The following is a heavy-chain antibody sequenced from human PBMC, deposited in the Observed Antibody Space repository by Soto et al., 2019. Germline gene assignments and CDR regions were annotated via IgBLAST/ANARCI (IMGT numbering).Heavy chain of an antibody. Sequence: PGGSLRLSCAASGFPVSSNYMSWVRQAPGKGLEWVSVIYSGGSTYYADSVKGRFTISRDNSKNTLYLQMNSLRAEDTAVYYCARSGNYDFWSGYHFDYWGQGTLVTVSS. V-gene: IGHV3-66*01. CDR3: ARSGNYDFWSGYHFDY. D-gene: IGHD3-3*01. J-gene: IGHJ4*02. CDR1: GFPVSSNY. CDR2: IYSGGST.